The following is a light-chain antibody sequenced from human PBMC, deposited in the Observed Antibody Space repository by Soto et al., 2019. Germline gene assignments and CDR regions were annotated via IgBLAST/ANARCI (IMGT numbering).Light chain of an antibody. V-gene: IGLV2-14*01. CDR3: SSYTSSSTLNYV. J-gene: IGLJ1*01. CDR2: EVS. Sequence: LTQPASVSGSPGQSITISCTGTSSDVGGYNYVSWYQQHPGKAPKLMIYEVSNRPSGVSNRFSGSKSGNTASLTISGLQAEDEADHYCSSYTSSSTLNYVFGTGTKLTVL. CDR1: SSDVGGYNY.